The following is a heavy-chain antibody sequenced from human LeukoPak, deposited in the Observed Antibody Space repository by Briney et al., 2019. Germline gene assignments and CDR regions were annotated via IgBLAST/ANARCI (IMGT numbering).Heavy chain of an antibody. D-gene: IGHD3-10*01. CDR1: GFTFDDYA. J-gene: IGHJ4*02. Sequence: GRSLRLSCAASGFTFDDYAMHWVRQAPGQDLEWVSGISWNSGSIGYADSVKGRFTISRDNAKNSLYLQMNSLRAEDTALYYCAKDGFYYGSGSYDYWGQGTLVTVSS. CDR2: ISWNSGSI. V-gene: IGHV3-9*01. CDR3: AKDGFYYGSGSYDY.